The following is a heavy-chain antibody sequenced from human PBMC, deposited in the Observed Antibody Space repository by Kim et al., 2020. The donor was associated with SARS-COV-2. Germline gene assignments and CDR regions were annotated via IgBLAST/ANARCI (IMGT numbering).Heavy chain of an antibody. CDR2: IYWDDDK. Sequence: SGPTLVNPTQTLTLTCTFSGFSLSTSGVGVGWIRQPPGKALEWLALIYWDDDKRYSPSLKSRLTITKDTSKNQVVLTLTNMDPVDTATYFCAHSPQGDIAVNWFDPWGQGTLVTVSS. CDR3: AHSPQGDIAVNWFDP. CDR1: GFSLSTSGVG. J-gene: IGHJ5*02. D-gene: IGHD6-19*01. V-gene: IGHV2-5*02.